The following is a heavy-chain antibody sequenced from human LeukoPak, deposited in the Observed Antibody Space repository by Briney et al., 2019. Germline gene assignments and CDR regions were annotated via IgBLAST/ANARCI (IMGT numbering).Heavy chain of an antibody. D-gene: IGHD3-3*01. CDR1: GGSISSGDYY. CDR3: ARGAIFGVVIIPLFDY. V-gene: IGHV4-30-4*01. CDR2: IYYSGST. J-gene: IGHJ4*02. Sequence: SETLSLTCTVSGGSISSGDYYWCWIRQPPGKGLEWIGYIYYSGSTYYNPSLKSRVTISVDTSKNQFSLKLSSVTAADTAVYYCARGAIFGVVIIPLFDYWGQGTLVTVSS.